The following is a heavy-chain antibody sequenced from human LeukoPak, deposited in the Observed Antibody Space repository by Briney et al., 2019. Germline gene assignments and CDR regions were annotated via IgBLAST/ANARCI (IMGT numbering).Heavy chain of an antibody. CDR2: ISGSGGST. CDR3: AKVRGSNWNPFDY. D-gene: IGHD1-20*01. Sequence: PGGSLRLSCAASGFTISSHAMSWVRQAPGKGLEWVSAISGSGGSTYYADSVKGRSTISRDNSKNTLYLQMNSLRAEDTAVYYCAKVRGSNWNPFDYWGQGTLVTVSS. V-gene: IGHV3-23*01. J-gene: IGHJ4*02. CDR1: GFTISSHA.